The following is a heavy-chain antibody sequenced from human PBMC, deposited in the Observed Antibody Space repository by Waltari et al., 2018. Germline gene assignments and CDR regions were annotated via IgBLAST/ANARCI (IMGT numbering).Heavy chain of an antibody. D-gene: IGHD2-21*01. V-gene: IGHV4-34*01. J-gene: IGHJ4*02. CDR2: INHSGST. Sequence: QVPLQQWGAGLLKPSETLSLTCAVYGGSFSGSYWSWIRQPPGKGLEWIGEINHSGSTNYNPSLKSRVTISVDTSKNQFSLKLSSVTAADTAVYYCAGVIATPFDYWGQGTLVTVSS. CDR1: GGSFSGSY. CDR3: AGVIATPFDY.